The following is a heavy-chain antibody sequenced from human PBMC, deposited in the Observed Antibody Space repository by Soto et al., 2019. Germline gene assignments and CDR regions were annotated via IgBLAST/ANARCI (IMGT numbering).Heavy chain of an antibody. J-gene: IGHJ5*02. Sequence: EVQLLESGGGLVQPRGSLRLSCAASAFTFSRFAMSWVRQTPGNGLEWVSAISGGGDNTFYADSVKGRFTISRDNSKNTLYLQMNGLRVEDTAVYYCAKGLSGSGAYQWFDPWGQGTLVTVSS. CDR2: ISGGGDNT. D-gene: IGHD3-10*01. CDR3: AKGLSGSGAYQWFDP. V-gene: IGHV3-23*01. CDR1: AFTFSRFA.